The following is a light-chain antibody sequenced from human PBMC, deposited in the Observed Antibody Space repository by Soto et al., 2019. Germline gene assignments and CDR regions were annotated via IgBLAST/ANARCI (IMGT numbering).Light chain of an antibody. V-gene: IGLV1-40*01. CDR2: GTS. CDR3: QSYDSSLRGVI. J-gene: IGLJ2*01. Sequence: QSVLTQPSSVSGAPGQRVTISCTGSSSNIGAGYDVHWYQQLPGTAPKLLIFGTSNRPSGVPDRFSGSKSGTSASLAIAGVQAEDEADYYCQSYDSSLRGVIFGGGTKLTVL. CDR1: SSNIGAGYD.